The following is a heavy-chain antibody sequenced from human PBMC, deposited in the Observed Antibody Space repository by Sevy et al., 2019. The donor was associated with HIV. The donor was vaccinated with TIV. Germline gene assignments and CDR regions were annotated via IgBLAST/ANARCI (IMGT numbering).Heavy chain of an antibody. Sequence: GGSLRLSCVVSGLTFSSDSMNWVRQAPGKGLEWLAYISGSSRTIYYADSVKGRLTISRDNSKKSVFLQMNNLRDEDTATYYCARDGDTRFVGSFDSWGQGTLVTVSS. J-gene: IGHJ4*02. CDR1: GLTFSSDS. D-gene: IGHD1-26*01. V-gene: IGHV3-48*02. CDR2: ISGSSRTI. CDR3: ARDGDTRFVGSFDS.